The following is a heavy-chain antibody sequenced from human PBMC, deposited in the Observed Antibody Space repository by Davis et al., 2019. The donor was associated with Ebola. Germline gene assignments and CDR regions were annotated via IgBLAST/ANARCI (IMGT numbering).Heavy chain of an antibody. Sequence: GESLKISCKGSGYSFTSYWIGWVRQMPGKGLEWMGIIYPGDSDTRYSPSFQGQVTISADKSISTAYLQWSSLKASDTAMYYCARGPTVVIAAATADAFDVWGQGTTVTVSS. CDR3: ARGPTVVIAAATADAFDV. CDR2: IYPGDSDT. CDR1: GYSFTSYW. J-gene: IGHJ3*01. D-gene: IGHD2-15*01. V-gene: IGHV5-51*01.